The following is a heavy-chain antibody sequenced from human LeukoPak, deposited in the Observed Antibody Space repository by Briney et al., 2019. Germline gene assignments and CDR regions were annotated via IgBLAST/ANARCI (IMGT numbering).Heavy chain of an antibody. Sequence: PSETLSLTCTVSGGSISSYYWSWIRQPPGKGLEWIGYIYYSGSTNYNPSLKSRVTISVDTSKNQFSLKLSSVTAADTAVYYCARGLLEVWLPLDIWGQGTMVTVPS. D-gene: IGHD5-18*01. CDR3: ARGLLEVWLPLDI. V-gene: IGHV4-59*01. CDR1: GGSISSYY. CDR2: IYYSGST. J-gene: IGHJ3*02.